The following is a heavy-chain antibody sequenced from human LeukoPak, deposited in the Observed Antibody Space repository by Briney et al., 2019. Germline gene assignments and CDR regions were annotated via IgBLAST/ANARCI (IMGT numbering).Heavy chain of an antibody. Sequence: GESLRLSCAASGFTFSTYSMNWLRLAPGKGLEWVSSISPDSNYKYYVDSVKGRFTISRDNAKSSLYLQMNSLRAEDTAVYYCARRRYQLVLTPVDYWGQGTLVTVSS. CDR1: GFTFSTYS. CDR3: ARRRYQLVLTPVDY. V-gene: IGHV3-21*01. CDR2: ISPDSNYK. J-gene: IGHJ4*02. D-gene: IGHD6-13*01.